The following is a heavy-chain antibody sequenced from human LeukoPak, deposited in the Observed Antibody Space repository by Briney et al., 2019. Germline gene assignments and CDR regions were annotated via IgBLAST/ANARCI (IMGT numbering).Heavy chain of an antibody. CDR1: RFAFSQAW. Sequence: PGGSLRLSCVASRFAFSQAWVSWVRQAPGKGLEWVGRIKSEGDGGTTDYAAPVKGRFTISRDDSKNTLFLQMNSLQTEDTAVYYCTTSGWFDHWGQGTLVTVSS. CDR3: TTSGWFDH. CDR2: IKSEGDGGTT. J-gene: IGHJ5*02. D-gene: IGHD1-26*01. V-gene: IGHV3-15*01.